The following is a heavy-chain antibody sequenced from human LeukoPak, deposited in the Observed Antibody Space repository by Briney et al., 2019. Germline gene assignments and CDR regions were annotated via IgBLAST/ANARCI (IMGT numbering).Heavy chain of an antibody. Sequence: PSETLSLTCAVYGGSFSGYYWSWIRQPPGKGLEWIGEINHSGSTNYNPSLKSRVTISVDTSKNQFSLRLSSVTAADTAVYYCARVRGYDPPIGMDVWGQGTTVTVSS. J-gene: IGHJ6*02. CDR2: INHSGST. CDR1: GGSFSGYY. V-gene: IGHV4-34*01. D-gene: IGHD3-3*01. CDR3: ARVRGYDPPIGMDV.